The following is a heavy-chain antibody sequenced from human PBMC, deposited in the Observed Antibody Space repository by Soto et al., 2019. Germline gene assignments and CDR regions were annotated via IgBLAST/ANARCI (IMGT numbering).Heavy chain of an antibody. Sequence: EVQLVESGGGLVQPGGSLRLSCAASGFTFSSYWMSWVRQAPGKGLEWVANIKQDGSEKYYVDSVKGRFTISRDNAKNSLYLQMNRLRAEATAVYYCARDRRVSSGWRVIDYWGQGTLVTVSS. D-gene: IGHD6-19*01. J-gene: IGHJ4*02. CDR1: GFTFSSYW. CDR3: ARDRRVSSGWRVIDY. V-gene: IGHV3-7*01. CDR2: IKQDGSEK.